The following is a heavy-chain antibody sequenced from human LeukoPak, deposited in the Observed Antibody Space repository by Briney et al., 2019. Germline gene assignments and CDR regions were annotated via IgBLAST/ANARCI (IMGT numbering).Heavy chain of an antibody. Sequence: SETLSLTCTISGGSISSSNYYWGWIRQPPGKGLEWIGSIYYSGSTYFNPSLKSRVTISVDTSKNQFSLKLSSITAADTAVYYCARFGYGVRYFDYWGQGTLVTVSS. CDR2: IYYSGST. CDR3: ARFGYGVRYFDY. J-gene: IGHJ4*02. CDR1: GGSISSSNYY. D-gene: IGHD3-10*01. V-gene: IGHV4-39*01.